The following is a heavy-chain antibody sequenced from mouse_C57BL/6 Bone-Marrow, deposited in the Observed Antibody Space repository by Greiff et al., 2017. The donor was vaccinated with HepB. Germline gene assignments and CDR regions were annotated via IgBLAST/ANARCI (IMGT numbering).Heavy chain of an antibody. J-gene: IGHJ2*01. Sequence: EVKLEESGPGLVKPSQSLSLTCSVTGYSITSGYYWNWIRQFPGNKLEWMGYISYDGSNNYNPSLKNRISITRDTSKNQFFLKLNSVTTEDTATYYCARDALSTRDYWGQGTTLTVSS. CDR2: ISYDGSN. D-gene: IGHD6-1*01. V-gene: IGHV3-6*01. CDR1: GYSITSGYY. CDR3: ARDALSTRDY.